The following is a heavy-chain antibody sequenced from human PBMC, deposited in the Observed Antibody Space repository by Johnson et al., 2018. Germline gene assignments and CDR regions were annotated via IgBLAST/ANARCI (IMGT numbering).Heavy chain of an antibody. CDR3: ARGLGGSYYYYMDV. Sequence: QVQLVEAGAEVKKPGASVKVSCKASGYTFTSYDINWVRQATGQGLEWMGWMNPNRGNTGDAQKFQGRVTMTRNTSISTAYMELSSLRSEDTAVYYCARGLGGSYYYYMDVWGQGTTVTVSS. CDR2: MNPNRGNT. V-gene: IGHV1-8*01. D-gene: IGHD3-16*01. CDR1: GYTFTSYD. J-gene: IGHJ6*03.